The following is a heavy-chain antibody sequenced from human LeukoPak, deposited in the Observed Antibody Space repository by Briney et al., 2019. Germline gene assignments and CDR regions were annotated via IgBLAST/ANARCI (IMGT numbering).Heavy chain of an antibody. J-gene: IGHJ4*02. CDR1: GFTFSTYA. CDR2: INPDGSTT. D-gene: IGHD3-10*01. CDR3: ARVRVGAYDFEY. Sequence: GGSLRLSCAASGFTFSTYAMSWVRQAAGKGLVWVSRINPDGSTTTYADSVKGRFTISRDNAKNTLYLQMNSLRAEDTAVYYCARVRVGAYDFEYWGQGTLVTVSS. V-gene: IGHV3-74*01.